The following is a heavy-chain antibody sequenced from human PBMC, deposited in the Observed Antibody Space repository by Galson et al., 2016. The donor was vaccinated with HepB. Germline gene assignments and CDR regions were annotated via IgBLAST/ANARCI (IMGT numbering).Heavy chain of an antibody. CDR2: ISPTGVDT. CDR1: GFSFSTFA. V-gene: IGHV3-23*01. D-gene: IGHD6-13*01. CDR3: AKDMALPAPGAEFDY. J-gene: IGHJ4*02. Sequence: SLRLSCAASGFSFSTFAMCWVRQAPGKGLELVSCISPTGVDTSYADSVKGRFTISRDNSKSTLYLQVNSLRAEDSALYYCAKDMALPAPGAEFDYWGQGTLVTVSS.